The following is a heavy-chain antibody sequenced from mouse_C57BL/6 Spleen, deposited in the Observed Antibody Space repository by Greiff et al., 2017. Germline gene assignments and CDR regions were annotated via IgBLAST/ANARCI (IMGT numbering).Heavy chain of an antibody. CDR3: AKESGYAMDY. CDR1: GYTFTSSW. V-gene: IGHV1-64*01. CDR2: IHPNSGST. J-gene: IGHJ4*01. Sequence: QVQLQQPGAELVKPGASVKLSCKASGYTFTSSWMHWVKQRPGQGLEWIGMIHPNSGSTNYNEKFKSKATLTVDKSSSTAYMQLSSLTSEDSAVYYGAKESGYAMDYWGQGTSVTVSS.